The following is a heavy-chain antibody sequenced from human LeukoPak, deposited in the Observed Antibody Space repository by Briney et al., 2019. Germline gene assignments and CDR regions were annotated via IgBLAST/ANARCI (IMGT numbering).Heavy chain of an antibody. V-gene: IGHV1-8*02. CDR1: GGTFSSYA. CDR3: ARFDSSGCP. CDR2: MNPNSGNT. D-gene: IGHD6-19*01. J-gene: IGHJ5*02. Sequence: ASVKVSCKASGGTFSSYAISWVRQAPGQGLEWMGWMNPNSGNTGYAQKFQGRVTMTRNTSISTAYMELSSLRSEDTAVYYCARFDSSGCPWGQGTLVTVSS.